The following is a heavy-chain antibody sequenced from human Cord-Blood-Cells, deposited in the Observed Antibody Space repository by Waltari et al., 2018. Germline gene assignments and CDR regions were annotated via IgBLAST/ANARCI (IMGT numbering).Heavy chain of an antibody. D-gene: IGHD6-13*01. CDR1: GGTFSSYA. CDR3: ARDRVYSSSGYGAFDY. V-gene: IGHV1-69*06. J-gene: IGHJ4*02. Sequence: QVQLVQSGAEVKKPGSSVKVSCKASGGTFSSYAISWVRQAPGQGLEWMGGIIPIFGTANYAQKFQGRVTITADKSTSTAYMELSSLRSEDTAVYYWARDRVYSSSGYGAFDYWGQGTLVTVSS. CDR2: IIPIFGTA.